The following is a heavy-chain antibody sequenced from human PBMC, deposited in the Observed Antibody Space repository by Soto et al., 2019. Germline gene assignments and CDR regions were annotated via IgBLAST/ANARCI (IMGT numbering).Heavy chain of an antibody. V-gene: IGHV6-1*01. CDR3: ARGATYGSGSYSVFDY. CDR2: TYYKSKWFN. D-gene: IGHD3-10*01. Sequence: SQTLSLTCAISGDSVSSNSAAWSWIRQSPSRGLERLGRTYYKSKWFNDYAIPVKSRMTINPDTSKNQFFLHLNSVTPEDTAVYYCARGATYGSGSYSVFDYWGQGIPVTVSS. CDR1: GDSVSSNSAA. J-gene: IGHJ4*02.